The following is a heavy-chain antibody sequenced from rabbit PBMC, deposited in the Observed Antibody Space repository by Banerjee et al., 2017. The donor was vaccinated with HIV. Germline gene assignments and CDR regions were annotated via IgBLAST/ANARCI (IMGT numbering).Heavy chain of an antibody. CDR3: AREGDGSGWWLDL. CDR1: GIDFSTYG. Sequence: EESGGDLVKPGASLTLSCKTSGIDFSTYGISWVRQAPGKGLEWIAYIYPEHVNIDYASWVNGRFTISLDNAQNTVFLQMTGLTVADTATYFCAREGDGSGWWLDLWGPGTLVTVS. D-gene: IGHD4-1*01. V-gene: IGHV1S47*01. J-gene: IGHJ4*01. CDR2: IYPEHVNI.